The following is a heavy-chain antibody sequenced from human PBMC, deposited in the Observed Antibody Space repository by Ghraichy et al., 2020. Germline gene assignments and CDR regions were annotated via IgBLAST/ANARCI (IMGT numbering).Heavy chain of an antibody. V-gene: IGHV3-30*04. J-gene: IGHJ4*02. Sequence: GESLNISCAASGFTFSSYAMHWVRQAPGEGLEWVAVISYDGSNKYYADSVKGRFTISRDNSKNTLYLQMNSLRAEDTAVYYCARESEGDSGDYWGQGTLDTVSS. D-gene: IGHD2-21*02. CDR2: ISYDGSNK. CDR3: ARESEGDSGDY. CDR1: GFTFSSYA.